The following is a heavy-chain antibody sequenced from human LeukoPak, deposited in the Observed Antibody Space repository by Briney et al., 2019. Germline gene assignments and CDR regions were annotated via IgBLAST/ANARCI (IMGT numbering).Heavy chain of an antibody. CDR3: AHRRLSNWFDP. D-gene: IGHD3-16*01. J-gene: IGHJ5*02. CDR2: IYWDDDK. CDR1: RFSLTTAGVG. V-gene: IGHV2-5*02. Sequence: EAGPTLVKPTHTLTLTCTFSRFSLTTAGVGVDWIRQPPGNALEWLALIYWDDDKRYSPSLKSRLTITKDTSKNQVVITMTNMDPVDTATYYCAHRRLSNWFDPWGQGTLVTVSS.